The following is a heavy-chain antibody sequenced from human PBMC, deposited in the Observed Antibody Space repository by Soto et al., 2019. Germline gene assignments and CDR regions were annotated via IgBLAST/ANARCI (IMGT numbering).Heavy chain of an antibody. CDR1: GFTFSSYG. D-gene: IGHD3-16*02. V-gene: IGHV3-33*01. CDR3: ARDRMITFGGVIVPPGY. J-gene: IGHJ4*02. CDR2: IWYDGSNK. Sequence: QVQLVESGGGVVQPGRSLRLSCAASGFTFSSYGMHWVRQAPGKGLEWVAAIWYDGSNKYYADSVKGRFTISRDNSKNTLYLQMNSLRAEDTAVYYCARDRMITFGGVIVPPGYWGQGTLVTVSS.